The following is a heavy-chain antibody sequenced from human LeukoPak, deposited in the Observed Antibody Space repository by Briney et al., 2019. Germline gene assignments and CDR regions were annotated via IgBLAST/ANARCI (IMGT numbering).Heavy chain of an antibody. CDR1: GGSINSNNYY. V-gene: IGHV4-30-4*08. CDR3: ARDEYSGYDRDAFGI. J-gene: IGHJ3*02. Sequence: SETLSLTCTVSGGSINSNNYYWGWIRQPPGKGLEWIGYIYYSGSTYYNPSLKSRVTISVDTSKNQFSLKLSSVTAADTAVYYCARDEYSGYDRDAFGIWGQGTMVTVSS. CDR2: IYYSGST. D-gene: IGHD5-12*01.